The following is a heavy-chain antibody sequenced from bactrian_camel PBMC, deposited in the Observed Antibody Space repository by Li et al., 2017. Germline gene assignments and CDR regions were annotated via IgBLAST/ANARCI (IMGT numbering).Heavy chain of an antibody. D-gene: IGHD1*01. CDR2: IYSDGTKT. CDR3: VRYAINYAGDY. CDR1: GFTGSNYY. J-gene: IGHJ4*01. Sequence: QVQLVESGGGLVQPGGSLRLSCVASGFTGSNYYMIWVRQTPGKGLKWVSTIYSDGTKTYYGDSVKGRFTISADNAKNTLNLQIDSLKPEDTAVYYCVRYAINYAGDYWGQGTQVTVS. V-gene: IGHV3-2*01.